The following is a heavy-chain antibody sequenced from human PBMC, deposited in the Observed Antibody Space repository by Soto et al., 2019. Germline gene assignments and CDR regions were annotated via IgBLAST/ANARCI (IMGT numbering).Heavy chain of an antibody. V-gene: IGHV1-18*01. J-gene: IGHJ6*02. CDR1: GYTFTSYD. CDR2: ISAHNGNT. Sequence: GASVKVSCKASGYTFTSYDISWVRQAPGQGLEWMGWISAHNGNTNSARKLQGRVTMTTDTSTSTAYMELRSLRSDDTAVYYCARETIFGVVIRPYYYYGMDVWGQGTTVTVSS. CDR3: ARETIFGVVIRPYYYYGMDV. D-gene: IGHD3-3*01.